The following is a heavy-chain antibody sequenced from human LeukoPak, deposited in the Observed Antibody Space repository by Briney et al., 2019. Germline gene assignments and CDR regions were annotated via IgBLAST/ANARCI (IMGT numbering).Heavy chain of an antibody. CDR1: GFTFSSYA. V-gene: IGHV3-23*01. CDR3: AKGAEIDH. Sequence: GSLRLSCAASGFTFSSYAMSWVRQAPGKGLEWVSAISGSGGSTYYADSVKGRFTISRDNSKSMVSLQMNSLRVEDTAIYYCAKGAEIDHWGQGTLVTVSS. J-gene: IGHJ4*02. CDR2: ISGSGGST.